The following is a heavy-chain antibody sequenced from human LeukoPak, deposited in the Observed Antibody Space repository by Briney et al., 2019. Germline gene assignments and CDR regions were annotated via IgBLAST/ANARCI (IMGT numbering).Heavy chain of an antibody. CDR3: VKDIQLST. D-gene: IGHD5-24*01. J-gene: IGHJ3*01. Sequence: GGSLRLSCAASGFNFITAAMTWVRQAPGKGLEWVSLIGSSGGSTYYADSVKGRFTISRDNSNHTLSLQMNSLRVEDTAIYYCVKDIQLSTWGLGTMVAVSS. V-gene: IGHV3-23*01. CDR2: IGSSGGST. CDR1: GFNFITAA.